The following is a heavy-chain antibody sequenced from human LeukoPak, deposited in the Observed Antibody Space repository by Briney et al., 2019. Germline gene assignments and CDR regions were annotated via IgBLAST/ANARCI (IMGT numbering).Heavy chain of an antibody. V-gene: IGHV3-23*01. Sequence: GGSLRLSCAASGFTFSSYAMSWVRQAPGKGLEWVSAISGSGGSTYYADSVKGRFTISRDNSKNTLYLQMNSLRAEDTAVYYCAKSPSLWFGELLLSPNWFDPWGQGTLVTVSS. CDR3: AKSPSLWFGELLLSPNWFDP. CDR2: ISGSGGST. D-gene: IGHD3-10*01. J-gene: IGHJ5*02. CDR1: GFTFSSYA.